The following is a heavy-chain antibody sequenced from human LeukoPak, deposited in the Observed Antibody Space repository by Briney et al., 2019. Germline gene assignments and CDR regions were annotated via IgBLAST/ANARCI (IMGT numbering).Heavy chain of an antibody. V-gene: IGHV4-61*02. CDR1: GGSISSNGDY. Sequence: PSETLSLTCTVSGGSISSNGDYWNWIRQPAGKGLEWIGRIYTSGSTNFSPSLKSRVTISVDTSKNQFSLKLNSVIAADTAVYYCGRGVTSNGFGPWGQGTLVTVSS. CDR3: GRGVTSNGFGP. CDR2: IYTSGST. J-gene: IGHJ5*02. D-gene: IGHD4-11*01.